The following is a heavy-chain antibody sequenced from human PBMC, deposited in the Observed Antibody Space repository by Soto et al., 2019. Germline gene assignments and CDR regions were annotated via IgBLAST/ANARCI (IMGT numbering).Heavy chain of an antibody. CDR3: AKGSASGSPYYFDS. V-gene: IGHV3-23*01. J-gene: IGHJ4*02. Sequence: GGSLRLSCAASGFTFSSYAMSWVRQAPGKGLEWVSAISGSGGSSYHADSVKGRFTISRDNSKSTLYLQMDSLRAEDSAVYFCAKGSASGSPYYFDSWGQGTLVPVSS. CDR2: ISGSGGSS. D-gene: IGHD6-25*01. CDR1: GFTFSSYA.